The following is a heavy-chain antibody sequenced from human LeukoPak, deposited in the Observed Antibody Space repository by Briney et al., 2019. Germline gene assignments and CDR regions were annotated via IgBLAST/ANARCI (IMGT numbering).Heavy chain of an antibody. J-gene: IGHJ4*02. CDR1: GFTFNKFP. V-gene: IGHV3-30-3*01. CDR3: ARGDGGEVDH. CDR2: VSSDGNIK. Sequence: GRSLRLSCAASGFTFNKFPMHWVRQAPGKGLEWMAAVSSDGNIKNYADSVKGRFTISRGNSKNMLYLQMNSLSPEDAAVYYCARGDGGEVDHWGQGTLVTVSS. D-gene: IGHD3-16*01.